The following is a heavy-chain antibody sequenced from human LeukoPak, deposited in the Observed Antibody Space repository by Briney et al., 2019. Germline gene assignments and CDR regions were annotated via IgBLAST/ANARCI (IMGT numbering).Heavy chain of an antibody. CDR3: AKVTYDYVWGSYET. V-gene: IGHV3-23*01. Sequence: PGGSLRLSCAASGFTFSSYVISWVRQAPGKGLEWVSAISGSGDSTYYADSAKGRFTISRDNSKNTVYLQMNSLRAEDTAVYYCAKVTYDYVWGSYETWGQGNLVTVSS. D-gene: IGHD3-16*01. CDR2: ISGSGDST. J-gene: IGHJ5*02. CDR1: GFTFSSYV.